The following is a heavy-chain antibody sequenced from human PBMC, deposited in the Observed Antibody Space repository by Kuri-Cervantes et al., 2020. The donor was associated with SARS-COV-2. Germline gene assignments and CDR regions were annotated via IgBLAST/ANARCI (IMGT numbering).Heavy chain of an antibody. J-gene: IGHJ5*02. V-gene: IGHV1-2*02. CDR1: GYTFTGYY. Sequence: ASVKVSCKASGYTFTGYYMHWVRQAPGQGLEWMGWINPNSGGTNYAQKFQGRVTMTRDTSISTAYMELSRLRSDDTAVHYCARGGRRYSSSQNKHNWFDPWGQGTLVTVSS. D-gene: IGHD6-6*01. CDR3: ARGGRRYSSSQNKHNWFDP. CDR2: INPNSGGT.